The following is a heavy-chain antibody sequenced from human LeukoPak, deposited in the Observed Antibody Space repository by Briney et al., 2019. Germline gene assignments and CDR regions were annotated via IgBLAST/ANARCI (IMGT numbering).Heavy chain of an antibody. V-gene: IGHV3-23*01. CDR3: AKRNGGNSGAFDY. Sequence: PGGSLRLSCAASGFTFSSYAMSWVRQAPGKGLEWVSLISGNGVGTYYADSVEGRFTISRDNSKNTVYLQMNSLRAEDTAVYYCAKRNGGNSGAFDYWGQGTLVTVSS. J-gene: IGHJ4*02. D-gene: IGHD4-23*01. CDR2: ISGNGVGT. CDR1: GFTFSSYA.